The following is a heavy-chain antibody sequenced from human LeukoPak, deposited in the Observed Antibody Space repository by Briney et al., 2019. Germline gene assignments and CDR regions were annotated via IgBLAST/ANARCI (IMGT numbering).Heavy chain of an antibody. J-gene: IGHJ4*02. CDR2: ISTDGFGK. V-gene: IGHV3-64*02. D-gene: IGHD2-2*01. Sequence: PGGSLRLSCAASGFTFSTYAMHWVRQAPGKGLEYISAISTDGFGKYYADSVRGRFTISRDNSKNMLYLQMGSLGPEDMAVYYCARWGSTSCYDSWGQGTQVTVSS. CDR3: ARWGSTSCYDS. CDR1: GFTFSTYA.